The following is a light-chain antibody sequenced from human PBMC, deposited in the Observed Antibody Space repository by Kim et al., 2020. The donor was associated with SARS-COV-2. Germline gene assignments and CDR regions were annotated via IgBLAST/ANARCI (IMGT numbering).Light chain of an antibody. CDR3: SSYTNRIYV. Sequence: GQSITISCTGTAGDFDFYNYVSWYQQHPGKAPKLMISDLKNRPSGLSSRFSASKSGNTASLTISGLQAEDEADYYCSSYTNRIYVFGTGTKVTVL. V-gene: IGLV2-14*03. J-gene: IGLJ1*01. CDR1: AGDFDFYNY. CDR2: DLK.